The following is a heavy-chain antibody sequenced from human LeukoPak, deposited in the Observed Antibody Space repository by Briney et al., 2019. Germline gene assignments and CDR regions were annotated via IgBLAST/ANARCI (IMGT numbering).Heavy chain of an antibody. CDR3: ARGQGATNNYYGMDV. CDR2: ISWNSGSI. D-gene: IGHD1-26*01. Sequence: HPGGSLRLSCAASGFTFDDYAMHWVRQAPGKGLEWVSGISWNSGSIGYADSVKGRFTISRDNSKNTLYLQMNSLRAEDTAVYYCARGQGATNNYYGMDVWGQGTTVTVSS. J-gene: IGHJ6*02. V-gene: IGHV3-9*01. CDR1: GFTFDDYA.